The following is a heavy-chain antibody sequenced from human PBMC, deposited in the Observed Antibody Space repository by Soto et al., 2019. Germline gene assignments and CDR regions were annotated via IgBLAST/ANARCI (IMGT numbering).Heavy chain of an antibody. V-gene: IGHV1-18*04. J-gene: IGHJ6*02. CDR3: ARVSDRYSSSSLTHPYYYYGMDV. CDR1: GYTFTSYG. Sequence: ASVKVSCKASGYTFTSYGISWVRQAPGQGLEWMGWISAYNGNTNYAQKLQGRVTMTTDTSKSTAYMELRSLRSDDTAVYYCARVSDRYSSSSLTHPYYYYGMDVWGQGTTVTVSS. CDR2: ISAYNGNT. D-gene: IGHD6-6*01.